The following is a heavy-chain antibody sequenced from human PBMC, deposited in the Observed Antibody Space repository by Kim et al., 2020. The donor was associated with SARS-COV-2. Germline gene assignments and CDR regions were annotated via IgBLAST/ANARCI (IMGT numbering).Heavy chain of an antibody. CDR3: TRVPGTPLAFWDAFDI. V-gene: IGHV3-73*01. Sequence: SVKGRFTTSRNDSESTAYLQMNSLKTEDTAVYYCTRVPGTPLAFWDAFDIWGQGTMVTVSS. J-gene: IGHJ3*02. D-gene: IGHD1-1*01.